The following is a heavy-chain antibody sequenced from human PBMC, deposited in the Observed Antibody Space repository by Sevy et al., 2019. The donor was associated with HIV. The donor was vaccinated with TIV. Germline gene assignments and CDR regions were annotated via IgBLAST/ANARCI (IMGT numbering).Heavy chain of an antibody. Sequence: GGSLRLSCAASGFTFTNYWMHWVRQAPGKGLVWVSRVDNDGSGTNYADSVKGRFTISRDNAKNTMYLQMNSLSAEDTAVYYCTRDMYGIDYWGQGTLVTVSS. V-gene: IGHV3-74*01. CDR3: TRDMYGIDY. CDR2: VDNDGSGT. D-gene: IGHD2-8*01. CDR1: GFTFTNYW. J-gene: IGHJ4*02.